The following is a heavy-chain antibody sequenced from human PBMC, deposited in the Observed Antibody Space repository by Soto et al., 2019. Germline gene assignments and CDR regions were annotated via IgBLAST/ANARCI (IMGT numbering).Heavy chain of an antibody. CDR1: GFTFSSFG. J-gene: IGHJ6*02. Sequence: GGSLRLSCAASGFTFSSFGMHWVRQAPGKGLEWVAVISYDGRKKYYADYMKGRFTISRDNSKNTLYLQMNNLRAEDTAMYYCAKDEVLVEVVARDYYGMDVWGQGTTVTVSS. V-gene: IGHV3-30*18. CDR2: ISYDGRKK. D-gene: IGHD2-15*01. CDR3: AKDEVLVEVVARDYYGMDV.